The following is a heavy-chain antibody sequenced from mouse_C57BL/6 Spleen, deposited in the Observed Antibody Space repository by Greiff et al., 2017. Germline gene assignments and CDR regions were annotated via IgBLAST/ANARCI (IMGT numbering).Heavy chain of an antibody. J-gene: IGHJ4*01. D-gene: IGHD3-2*02. Sequence: EVQLVESGPGLVKPSQSLSLTCSVTGYSITSGYYWNWIRQFPGNKLEWMGYISYDGSNNYNPSLKNRNSITRDTSKNQFFLKLNSVTTEDTATYYCAREETAQATPTMAMDYWGQGTSVTVSS. CDR3: AREETAQATPTMAMDY. CDR2: ISYDGSN. V-gene: IGHV3-6*01. CDR1: GYSITSGYY.